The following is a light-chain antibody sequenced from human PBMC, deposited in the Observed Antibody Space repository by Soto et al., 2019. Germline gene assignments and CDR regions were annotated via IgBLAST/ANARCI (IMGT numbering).Light chain of an antibody. V-gene: IGKV3-20*01. CDR2: GAS. Sequence: EIVLTQSPGTLSLSPGERATLSCRASQRLSRNYLAWYQQKVGQPPRLLIYGASSRAAGIPDRFSGSGSGTDFTLTITRLETEDFAVYHCQQYSNSPLTFGGGTKVEV. CDR3: QQYSNSPLT. J-gene: IGKJ4*01. CDR1: QRLSRNY.